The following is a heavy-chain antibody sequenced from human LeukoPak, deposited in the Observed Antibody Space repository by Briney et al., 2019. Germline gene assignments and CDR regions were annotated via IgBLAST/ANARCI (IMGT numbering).Heavy chain of an antibody. CDR3: ARIRLDCSSTSCYTFDAFDI. J-gene: IGHJ3*02. CDR2: IKQDGSEK. Sequence: GGSLRLSCAASGFNFKTSWMSWVRQAPGKGLECVANIKQDGSEKYYVDSVKGRFTIFRDNAKNSLYLQMDSLRAEDTAVYYCARIRLDCSSTSCYTFDAFDIWGQGTMVTVSS. V-gene: IGHV3-7*01. CDR1: GFNFKTSW. D-gene: IGHD2-2*02.